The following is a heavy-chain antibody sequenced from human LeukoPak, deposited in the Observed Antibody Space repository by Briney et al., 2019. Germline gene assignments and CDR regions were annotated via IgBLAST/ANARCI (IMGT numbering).Heavy chain of an antibody. D-gene: IGHD3-3*01. CDR2: IYSTGTS. CDR3: ARFWSGFDY. Sequence: SETLSLTRFVSGDLLSDYKWTWVRQSPGEGLEWIGYIYSTGTSNYNPSFRSRVTISIDTSRKQLSLKLTSVTAADTAFYYCARFWSGFDYWGRGTLVTVSP. CDR1: GDLLSDYK. J-gene: IGHJ4*02. V-gene: IGHV4-59*01.